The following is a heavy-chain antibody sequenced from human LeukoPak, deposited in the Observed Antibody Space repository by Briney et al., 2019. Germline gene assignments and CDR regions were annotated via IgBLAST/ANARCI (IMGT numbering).Heavy chain of an antibody. D-gene: IGHD3/OR15-3a*01. J-gene: IGHJ6*02. CDR2: ICSSSSYI. CDR3: ARSLDYAYYYGMDV. Sequence: PGGSLRLSCAASGFTFSSYSMNWGRQAPGKGLEWVSSICSSSSYIYYADSVKGRFTISRDNAKNSLYLQMNSLRAEDTAVYYCARSLDYAYYYGMDVWGQGTTVTVSS. V-gene: IGHV3-21*01. CDR1: GFTFSSYS.